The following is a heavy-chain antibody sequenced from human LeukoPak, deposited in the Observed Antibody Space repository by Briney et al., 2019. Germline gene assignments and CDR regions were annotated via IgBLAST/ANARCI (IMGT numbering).Heavy chain of an antibody. D-gene: IGHD5-18*01. V-gene: IGHV3-48*03. CDR2: ISSSGSTI. CDR3: ARDLSGIAGYTYGRGIDY. Sequence: GGSLRLSCAASGFTFSSYEMNWVRQAPGKGLEWVSYISSSGSTIYYADSVKGRFTISRDNATTSLYLQINSLRAEDTAVYYCARDLSGIAGYTYGRGIDYWGQGTLVTVSS. J-gene: IGHJ4*02. CDR1: GFTFSSYE.